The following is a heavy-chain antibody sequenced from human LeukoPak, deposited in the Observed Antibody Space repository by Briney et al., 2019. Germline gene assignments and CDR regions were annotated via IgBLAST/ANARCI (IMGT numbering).Heavy chain of an antibody. CDR3: ARDIYDFWRGYCDY. CDR1: GFTFSSYW. Sequence: PGVSLRLSCAASGFTFSSYWMSWVRQAPGKGLEWVANIKQDGSEKYYVDSVKGRFTISRDNAKNSLYLQMNSLRAEDTAVYYCARDIYDFWRGYCDYWGQGTLVTVSS. CDR2: IKQDGSEK. J-gene: IGHJ4*02. V-gene: IGHV3-7*01. D-gene: IGHD3-3*01.